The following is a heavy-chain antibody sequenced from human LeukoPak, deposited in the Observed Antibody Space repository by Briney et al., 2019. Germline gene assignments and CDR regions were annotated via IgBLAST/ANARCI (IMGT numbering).Heavy chain of an antibody. V-gene: IGHV1-69*04. D-gene: IGHD6-6*01. J-gene: IGHJ4*02. CDR2: IIPILGIA. Sequence: SVKVSCKASGGTFSSYAISWVRQAPGQGLEWMGRIIPILGIANYAQKFQGRVTITADKSTSTAYMELSSLRSEDTAVYYCASPRVEYSSSYYFDYWGQGTLVTVSS. CDR1: GGTFSSYA. CDR3: ASPRVEYSSSYYFDY.